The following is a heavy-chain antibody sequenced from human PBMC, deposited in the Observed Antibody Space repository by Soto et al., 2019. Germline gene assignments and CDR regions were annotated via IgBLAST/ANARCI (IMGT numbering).Heavy chain of an antibody. Sequence: ASVKVSCKASGYTFTSYGISWVRQAPGQGLEWMGWISAYNGNTNYAQKLQGRVTMTTDTSTSTAYMELRGLRSDDTAVYYCARRKDRRNIVVVPATNYYYYYYMDVWGKGTTVTVSS. CDR3: ARRKDRRNIVVVPATNYYYYYYMDV. CDR1: GYTFTSYG. V-gene: IGHV1-18*01. CDR2: ISAYNGNT. J-gene: IGHJ6*03. D-gene: IGHD2-2*01.